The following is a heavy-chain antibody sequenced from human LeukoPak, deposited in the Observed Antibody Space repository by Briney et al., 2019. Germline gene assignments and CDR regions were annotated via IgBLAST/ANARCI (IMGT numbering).Heavy chain of an antibody. CDR3: ARGGYCSSTSCDNDY. CDR1: GFTVSSNY. CDR2: IYSGGST. V-gene: IGHV3-53*01. J-gene: IGHJ4*02. Sequence: PGGSLRLSCAASGFTVSSNYMSWVRQALGKGLEWVSVIYSGGSTYYADSVKGRFTISRDNSKNTLYLQMNSLRAEDTAVYYCARGGYCSSTSCDNDYWGQGTLVTVSS. D-gene: IGHD2-2*01.